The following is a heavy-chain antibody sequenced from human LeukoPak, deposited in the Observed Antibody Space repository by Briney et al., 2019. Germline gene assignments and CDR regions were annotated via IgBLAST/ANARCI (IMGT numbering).Heavy chain of an antibody. J-gene: IGHJ4*02. V-gene: IGHV1-3*01. CDR3: ARDHGWDSSGNLVY. CDR2: INADNGNT. D-gene: IGHD6-19*01. CDR1: GYTFTTYA. Sequence: ASVKVSCKTSGYTFTTYAIHWVRQAPGQRLEWMGWINADNGNTKYSQKFQGRVTITRNTSASTAYMELSSLRSEDTAVYYCARDHGWDSSGNLVYWGQGTLVTVSS.